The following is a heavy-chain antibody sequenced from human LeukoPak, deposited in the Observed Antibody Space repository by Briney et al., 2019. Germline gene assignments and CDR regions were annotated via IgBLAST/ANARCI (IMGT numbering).Heavy chain of an antibody. CDR2: IIPIFGTA. CDR1: GGTFSSYA. J-gene: IGHJ4*02. CDR3: ARTAAAGTLSALFDY. D-gene: IGHD6-13*01. Sequence: SVTVSCTASGGTFSSYAISWVRQAPGQGLEWMGGIIPIFGTANYAQKFQGRVTITADESTSTAYMELSSLRSEDTAVYYCARTAAAGTLSALFDYWGQGTLVTVSS. V-gene: IGHV1-69*13.